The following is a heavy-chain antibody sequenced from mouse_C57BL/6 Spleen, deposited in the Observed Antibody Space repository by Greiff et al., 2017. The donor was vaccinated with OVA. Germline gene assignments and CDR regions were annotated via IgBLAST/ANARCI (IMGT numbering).Heavy chain of an antibody. CDR1: GYTFTSYW. J-gene: IGHJ2*01. CDR2: IHPNSGST. V-gene: IGHV1-64*01. Sequence: QVQLQQPGAELVKPGASVKLSCKASGYTFTSYWMHWVKQRPGQGLEWIGMIHPNSGSTNYNAKFKSKATLTVDKSSSTAYMQLSSLTSEDSAVYYCARAYGSHYFDYWGQGTTLTVSS. CDR3: ARAYGSHYFDY. D-gene: IGHD2-1*01.